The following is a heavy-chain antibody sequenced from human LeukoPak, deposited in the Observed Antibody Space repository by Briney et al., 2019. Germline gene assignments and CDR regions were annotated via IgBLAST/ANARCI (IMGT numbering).Heavy chain of an antibody. D-gene: IGHD5-18*01. CDR2: IYYSGST. CDR3: ATEGRVPVDTGIADNGMDV. J-gene: IGHJ6*02. Sequence: SETLSLTCTVSVGSISSGGYYWNWIRQHPGKGLEWMGYIYYSGSTYYNPSLKSRVTISVDMSRNQFSRKVSAGKPADTACFYCATEGRVPVDTGIADNGMDVWGQGITVTVSS. CDR1: VGSISSGGYY. V-gene: IGHV4-31*03.